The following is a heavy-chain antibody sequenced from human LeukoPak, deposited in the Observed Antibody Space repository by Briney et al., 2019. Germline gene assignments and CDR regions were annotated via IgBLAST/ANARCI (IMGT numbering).Heavy chain of an antibody. CDR3: ARGLKYYDFWSGYQTYYYYGMDV. Sequence: PSETLSLTCAVSGGSISSSNWWSWVRQPPGKGLEWIGEIYHSGSTNYNPSLKSRVTISVDKSKNQFSLKLSSVTAADTAVYYCARGLKYYDFWSGYQTYYYYGMDVWGQGTTVTVSS. CDR1: GGSISSSNW. D-gene: IGHD3-3*01. CDR2: IYHSGST. J-gene: IGHJ6*02. V-gene: IGHV4-4*02.